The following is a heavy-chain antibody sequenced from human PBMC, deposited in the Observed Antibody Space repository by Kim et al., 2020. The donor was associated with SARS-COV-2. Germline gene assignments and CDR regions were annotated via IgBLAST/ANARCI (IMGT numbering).Heavy chain of an antibody. CDR1: GFTFSSYA. D-gene: IGHD5-18*01. Sequence: GGSLRLSCAASGFTFSSYAMHWVRQAPGKGLEWVAVISYDGSNKYYADSVKGRFTISRDNSKNTLYLQMNSLRAEDTAVYYCARDKEAVETAGLDYWGQGTLVTVSS. CDR2: ISYDGSNK. CDR3: ARDKEAVETAGLDY. J-gene: IGHJ4*02. V-gene: IGHV3-30*04.